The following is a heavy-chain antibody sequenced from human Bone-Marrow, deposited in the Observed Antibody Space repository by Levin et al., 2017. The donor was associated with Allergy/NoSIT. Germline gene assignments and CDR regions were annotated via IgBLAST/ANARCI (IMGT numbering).Heavy chain of an antibody. V-gene: IGHV4-4*07. J-gene: IGHJ4*02. D-gene: IGHD1-14*01. CDR2: IFPSGTT. CDR1: GGSIRSYY. CDR3: ARIGIYRYFDY. Sequence: SETLSLTCTVSGGSIRSYYWSWIRQPAGKGLEWVGRIFPSGTTRYNPSLKSRVTMSVDTSKNHVSLNLNSVTAADTAVYYCARIGIYRYFDYWGQGTLVTVSS.